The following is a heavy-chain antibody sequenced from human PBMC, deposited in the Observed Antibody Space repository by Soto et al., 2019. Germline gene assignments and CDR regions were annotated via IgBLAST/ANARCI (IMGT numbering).Heavy chain of an antibody. CDR2: ISYSGVST. Sequence: EVQLLESGGGLVQPGGSLRLSCAASGFTFSSYAMTWVRQAPGKGLEWVSAISYSGVSTYYADSVKGRFTISGDSSENTLSLQMNSLRVDDTAVYYCARDSVRDYLYYYYGMDVWGQGTTVTVSS. J-gene: IGHJ6*02. CDR1: GFTFSSYA. CDR3: ARDSVRDYLYYYYGMDV. D-gene: IGHD4-17*01. V-gene: IGHV3-23*01.